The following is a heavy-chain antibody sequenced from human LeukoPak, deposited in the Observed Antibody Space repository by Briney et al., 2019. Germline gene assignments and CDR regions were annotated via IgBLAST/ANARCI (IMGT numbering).Heavy chain of an antibody. Sequence: SVKVSCKASGFIFTSSAVQWVRQARGQRLEWIGWIVVGSGNTNYAQKFQERVTITRDMSTSTAYMELRSLGSDDTAVYYCAKITMVRGVTYHFDYWGQGTLVTVSS. J-gene: IGHJ4*02. D-gene: IGHD3-10*01. CDR1: GFIFTSSA. CDR3: AKITMVRGVTYHFDY. V-gene: IGHV1-58*01. CDR2: IVVGSGNT.